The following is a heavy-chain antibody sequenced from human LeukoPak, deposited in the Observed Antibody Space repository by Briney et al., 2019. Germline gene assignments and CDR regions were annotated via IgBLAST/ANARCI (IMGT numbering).Heavy chain of an antibody. J-gene: IGHJ4*02. Sequence: SETLSLTCTVSGYSISSGYYWGWIRQPPGKGLEWIGSIYHSGSTYYNPSLKSRVTISVDTSKNQFSLKLYSVTAADTAVYYCARDVLAAAGTFDYWGQGALVTVSS. CDR1: GYSISSGYY. CDR3: ARDVLAAAGTFDY. CDR2: IYHSGST. V-gene: IGHV4-38-2*02. D-gene: IGHD6-13*01.